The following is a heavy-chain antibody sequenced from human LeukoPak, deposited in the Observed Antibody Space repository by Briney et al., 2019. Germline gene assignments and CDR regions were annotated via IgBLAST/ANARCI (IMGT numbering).Heavy chain of an antibody. J-gene: IGHJ4*02. D-gene: IGHD6-19*01. V-gene: IGHV4-39*07. Sequence: SGTLSLTCAVSGGSISSSSYYWGWIRQPPGKGLEWIGSIYYSGSTYYNPSLKSRVTISVDTSKNQFSLKLSSVTAADTAVYYCARVRWGSGWRTVGFDYWGQGTLVTVSS. CDR2: IYYSGST. CDR1: GGSISSSSYY. CDR3: ARVRWGSGWRTVGFDY.